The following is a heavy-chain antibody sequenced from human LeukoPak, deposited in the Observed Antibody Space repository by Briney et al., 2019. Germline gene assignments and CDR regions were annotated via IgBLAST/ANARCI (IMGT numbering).Heavy chain of an antibody. V-gene: IGHV3-53*01. Sequence: PGGSLRLSCAASGFTVSSNYMSWVRQAPGKGLEWVSVIYSGGSTYYADSVKGRFTISRDNSKNTLDLQMNSLRAEDTAVYYCARGSPDYYDILTGPPFDYWGQGTLVTVSS. CDR2: IYSGGST. CDR3: ARGSPDYYDILTGPPFDY. J-gene: IGHJ4*02. CDR1: GFTVSSNY. D-gene: IGHD3-9*01.